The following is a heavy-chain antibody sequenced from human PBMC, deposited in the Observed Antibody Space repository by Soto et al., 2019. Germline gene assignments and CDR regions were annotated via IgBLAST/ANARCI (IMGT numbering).Heavy chain of an antibody. CDR2: ISSNGGST. Sequence: EVQLVESGGGLVQPGGSLRLSCAASGFTFSSYAMHWVRQAPGKGLEYVSAISSNGGSTYYANSVKGRFTISRDNSKNTLYLQMGSLRAEDMAVYYCARANYYDSSGYDHWGQGTLVTVSS. J-gene: IGHJ4*02. D-gene: IGHD3-22*01. CDR1: GFTFSSYA. V-gene: IGHV3-64*01. CDR3: ARANYYDSSGYDH.